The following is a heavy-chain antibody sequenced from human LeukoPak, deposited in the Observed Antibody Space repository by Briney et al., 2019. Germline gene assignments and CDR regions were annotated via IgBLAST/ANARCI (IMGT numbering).Heavy chain of an antibody. CDR3: ARAVTISSPLQFVY. J-gene: IGHJ4*02. D-gene: IGHD5-18*01. Sequence: ASEKLSCKASGYTLTCHNVKLERQAPGQGLDNIGWIKPNSGGTNYAQKSQGRVTMTRDTSINTAYMELSSLKSDDTAVYYCARAVTISSPLQFVYWGQGTLGTVSS. V-gene: IGHV1-2*02. CDR2: IKPNSGGT. CDR1: GYTLTCHN.